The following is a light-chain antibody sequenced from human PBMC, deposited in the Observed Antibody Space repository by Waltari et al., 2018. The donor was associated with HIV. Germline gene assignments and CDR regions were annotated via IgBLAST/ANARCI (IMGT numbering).Light chain of an antibody. CDR2: GDN. CDR3: QSYDSSLSGSV. CDR1: SSNIGARFD. J-gene: IGLJ3*02. Sequence: QSVLTQPPSVSGAPGQRVTISCTGSSSNIGARFDVHWYQQLPGTAPKLLIYGDNNRPSGVPDRFSGSKSGTSASLAITGLQAEDEADYYCQSYDSSLSGSVSGGGTKLTVL. V-gene: IGLV1-40*01.